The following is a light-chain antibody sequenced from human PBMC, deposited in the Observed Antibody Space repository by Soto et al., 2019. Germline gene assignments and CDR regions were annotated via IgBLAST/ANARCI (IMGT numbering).Light chain of an antibody. V-gene: IGLV1-44*01. J-gene: IGLJ1*01. CDR2: SNN. CDR1: MSSVGSNT. CDR3: AAWDASLGGFYV. Sequence: QSVLTQPPSARGTPGQRGTISCSGSMSSVGSNTVNWYQHLPGTAPKLLIYSNNHRPSGVPDRFSDSKDGDSDSLAISGLQSEDEGDYYCAAWDASLGGFYVFGSGTKVTVL.